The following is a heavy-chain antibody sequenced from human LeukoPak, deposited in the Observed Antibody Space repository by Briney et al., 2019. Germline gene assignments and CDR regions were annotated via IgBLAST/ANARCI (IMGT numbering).Heavy chain of an antibody. Sequence: SETLSLTCTVSDGSISSSYWSWIRQPAGKGLEWIGRIYTSGSTNCDPSLKSRLTMSIDTSKNQFSLKLSSVTAADTAVYYCARGWGYLDYWGQGTLVTVSS. CDR2: IYTSGST. CDR3: ARGWGYLDY. V-gene: IGHV4-4*07. J-gene: IGHJ4*02. D-gene: IGHD3-16*01. CDR1: DGSISSSY.